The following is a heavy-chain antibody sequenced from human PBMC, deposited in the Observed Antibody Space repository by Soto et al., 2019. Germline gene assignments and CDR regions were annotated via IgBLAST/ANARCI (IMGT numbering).Heavy chain of an antibody. D-gene: IGHD3-22*01. Sequence: SETLSLTCTVSGGSISSGGYYWSWIRQHPGKGLEWIGYIYYGGSTYYNPSLKSRVTISVDTSKNQFSLKLSSVTAADTAVYYCAREPLRDYDSSGYYSDYWGQGTLVTVSS. V-gene: IGHV4-31*03. CDR2: IYYGGST. CDR3: AREPLRDYDSSGYYSDY. CDR1: GGSISSGGYY. J-gene: IGHJ4*02.